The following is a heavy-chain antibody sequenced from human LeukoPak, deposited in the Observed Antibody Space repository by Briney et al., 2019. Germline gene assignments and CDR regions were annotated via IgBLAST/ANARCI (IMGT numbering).Heavy chain of an antibody. CDR1: GFTFSSYG. J-gene: IGHJ4*02. V-gene: IGHV3-30*18. CDR2: ISYDGSNK. D-gene: IGHD3-10*01. Sequence: PGGSLRLSCAASGFTFSSYGMHWVRQAPGKGLEWVAVISYDGSNKYYADSVKGRFTISRDNSKNTLYLQMNSLRAEDTAVYYCAKKGTVRGVRPYYFDYWGQGTLVTVSS. CDR3: AKKGTVRGVRPYYFDY.